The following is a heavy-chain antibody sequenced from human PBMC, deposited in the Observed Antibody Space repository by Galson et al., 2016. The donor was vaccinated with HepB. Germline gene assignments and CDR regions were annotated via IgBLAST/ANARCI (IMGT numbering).Heavy chain of an antibody. CDR3: ARAGFKGFSNGMDV. CDR1: GFTFSSYC. Sequence: SLRLSCAASGFTFSSYCMHWVRQAPGRGLVWVSRINTDGSRTNYADSVKGRVTISRDNAKNTLYLQMNSLRAEDTAVYYCARAGFKGFSNGMDVWGQGTTVTVSS. V-gene: IGHV3-74*01. J-gene: IGHJ6*02. CDR2: INTDGSRT. D-gene: IGHD2/OR15-2a*01.